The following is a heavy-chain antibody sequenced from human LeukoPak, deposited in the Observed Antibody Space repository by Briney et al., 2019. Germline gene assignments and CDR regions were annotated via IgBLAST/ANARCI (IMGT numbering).Heavy chain of an antibody. J-gene: IGHJ4*02. Sequence: SETLSLTCTVSGGSISSYYWSWIRQPPGKGLEWIGYIYYSGSTNYNPSLKSRVTISVDTSKNQFSLKLSSVTAADTAVYYCAREVRFLEWPLTDYWGQGTLVTVSS. CDR1: GGSISSYY. D-gene: IGHD3-3*01. CDR3: AREVRFLEWPLTDY. CDR2: IYYSGST. V-gene: IGHV4-59*12.